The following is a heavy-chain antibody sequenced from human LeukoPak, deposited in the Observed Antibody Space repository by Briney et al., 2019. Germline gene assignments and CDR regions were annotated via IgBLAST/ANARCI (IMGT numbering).Heavy chain of an antibody. D-gene: IGHD6-13*01. V-gene: IGHV3-9*01. CDR1: GFTFDDYG. CDR3: AKGGAAADNYWYFDL. CDR2: ISWNRGSI. Sequence: GGSLRLSCAASGFTFDDYGMHWVRQARGKGLEWVAGISWNRGSIGYADSVKGRFTISRDTAKNSLYLQMNSLRPEDTALYYCAKGGAAADNYWYFDLWGRGTLVTVSS. J-gene: IGHJ2*01.